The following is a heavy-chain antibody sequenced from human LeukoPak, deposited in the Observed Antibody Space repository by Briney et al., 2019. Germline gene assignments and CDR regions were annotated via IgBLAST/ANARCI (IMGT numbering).Heavy chain of an antibody. CDR1: GDPINAYY. V-gene: IGHV4-59*08. CDR3: ARRRAEGGSNGHYNWFDP. D-gene: IGHD6-13*01. Sequence: TSETLSLTCTVSGDPINAYYWGWIRQPREKGLEWIGYIYFSGTTKYNPSLESRVTISVDTSKNQFSLKLSSVTAADTAVYYCARRRAEGGSNGHYNWFDPWGQGILVTVSS. J-gene: IGHJ5*02. CDR2: IYFSGTT.